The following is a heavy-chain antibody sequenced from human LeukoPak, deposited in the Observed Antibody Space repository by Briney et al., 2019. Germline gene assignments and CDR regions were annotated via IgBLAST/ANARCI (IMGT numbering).Heavy chain of an antibody. D-gene: IGHD4-17*01. Sequence: SETLSLTCTVSGGSISSYYWSWIRQPPGKGLEWIGYIYYSGRTNYNPSLKSRVTISVDTSKNQFSLKLSSVTAADTAVYYCARDYGDLAGFDYWGQGTLVTVSS. V-gene: IGHV4-59*01. CDR1: GGSISSYY. CDR3: ARDYGDLAGFDY. J-gene: IGHJ4*02. CDR2: IYYSGRT.